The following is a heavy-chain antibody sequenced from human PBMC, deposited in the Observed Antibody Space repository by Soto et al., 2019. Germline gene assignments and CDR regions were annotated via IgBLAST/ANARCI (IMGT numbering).Heavy chain of an antibody. D-gene: IGHD1-26*01. CDR1: GFTFSSYS. CDR2: ISSSSSTI. J-gene: IGHJ4*02. CDR3: ARFAVGATFDY. Sequence: PGGSLRLSCGASGFTFSSYSMNWVRQAPGKGLEWVSYISSSSSTIYYADSVKGRFTISRDNAKNSLYLQMNSLRAEDTAVYYCARFAVGATFDYWGQGTLVTVSS. V-gene: IGHV3-48*01.